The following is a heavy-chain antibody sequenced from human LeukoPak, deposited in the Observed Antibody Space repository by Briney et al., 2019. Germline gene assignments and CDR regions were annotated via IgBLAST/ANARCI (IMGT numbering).Heavy chain of an antibody. D-gene: IGHD3-3*01. V-gene: IGHV3-72*01. CDR2: IRTKAKSYTT. CDR3: TRGNFWSGFYGMDV. Sequence: GGSLRLSCAASGFTFSDHYMDWVRQAPGKGLEWVSRIRTKAKSYTTEYAASVKGRLTISRDDSKNALYLQMNSLKTEDTAVYYCTRGNFWSGFYGMDVWGQGTTVIVSS. CDR1: GFTFSDHY. J-gene: IGHJ6*02.